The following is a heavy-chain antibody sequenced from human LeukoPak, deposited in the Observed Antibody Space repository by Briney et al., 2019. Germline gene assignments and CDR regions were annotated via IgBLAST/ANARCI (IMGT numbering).Heavy chain of an antibody. J-gene: IGHJ4*02. V-gene: IGHV3-30-3*01. CDR1: GFTFSSYA. CDR3: ARAQGRYFDWAYFDY. Sequence: PGRSLRLSCAASGFTFSSYAMHWVRQAPGKGLEWVAVISYDGSNKYYADSVKGRFTISRDNSKNTLYLQMNSLRAEDTAVYYCARAQGRYFDWAYFDYWGQGTLVTVS. CDR2: ISYDGSNK. D-gene: IGHD3-9*01.